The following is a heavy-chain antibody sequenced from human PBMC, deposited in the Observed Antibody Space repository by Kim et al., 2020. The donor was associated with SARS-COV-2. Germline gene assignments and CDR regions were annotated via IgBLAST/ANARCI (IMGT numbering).Heavy chain of an antibody. CDR3: ARAKLVQGVFYYYYYLDV. CDR1: GYTFTSYD. J-gene: IGHJ6*03. CDR2: MNPNSGNT. Sequence: ASVKVSCKASGYTFTSYDINWVRQAPGQGLEWMGWMNPNSGNTGYAQKFQGRVTMTRNTSISTAYMELSSLRSEDTAVYYCARAKLVQGVFYYYYYLDVWGEGPTVTLSS. D-gene: IGHD3-10*01. V-gene: IGHV1-8*02.